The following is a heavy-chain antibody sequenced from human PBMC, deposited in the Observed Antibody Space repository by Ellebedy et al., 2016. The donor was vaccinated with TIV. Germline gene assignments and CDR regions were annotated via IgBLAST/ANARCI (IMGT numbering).Heavy chain of an antibody. Sequence: PGGSLRLSCAASGFTFSSYGMHWVRQAPGKGLAWVAIISYDGSNEVYADSVKGRFTISRDNSKNTLSLQLNSLRADDTAVYYCARGMTNHYFDYWGQGTLVTVSS. V-gene: IGHV3-30*03. CDR3: ARGMTNHYFDY. CDR2: ISYDGSNE. J-gene: IGHJ4*02. D-gene: IGHD4-11*01. CDR1: GFTFSSYG.